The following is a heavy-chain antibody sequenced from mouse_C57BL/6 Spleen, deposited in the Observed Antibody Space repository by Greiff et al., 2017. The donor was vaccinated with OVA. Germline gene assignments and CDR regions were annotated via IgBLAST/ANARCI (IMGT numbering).Heavy chain of an antibody. CDR1: GFTFSSYA. J-gene: IGHJ1*03. CDR2: ISDGGSYT. D-gene: IGHD2-4*01. CDR3: ARDQGITTRWYFDV. Sequence: EVQLMESGGGLVKPGGSLKLSCAASGFTFSSYAMSWVRQTPEKRLEWVATISDGGSYTYYPDNVKGRFTISRDNAKNNLYLQMSHLKSEDTAMYYCARDQGITTRWYFDVWGTGTTVTVSS. V-gene: IGHV5-4*01.